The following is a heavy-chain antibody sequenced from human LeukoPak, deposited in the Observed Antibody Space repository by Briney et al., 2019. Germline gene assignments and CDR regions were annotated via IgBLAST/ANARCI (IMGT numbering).Heavy chain of an antibody. Sequence: ASVKVSRKASGYTLTSYGINWVRQAPGQGLEWLGWINTNTGNPAYAQGFTGRLVFSVDTSVSTTYLQISSLKAEDTAVYYCARARRSAAAPVGYYFDSWGQGTLVTVSS. CDR1: GYTLTSYG. CDR2: INTNTGNP. D-gene: IGHD3-3*01. J-gene: IGHJ4*02. V-gene: IGHV7-4-1*02. CDR3: ARARRSAAAPVGYYFDS.